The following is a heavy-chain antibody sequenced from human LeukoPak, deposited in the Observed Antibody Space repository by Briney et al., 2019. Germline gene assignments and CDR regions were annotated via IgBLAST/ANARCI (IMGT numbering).Heavy chain of an antibody. D-gene: IGHD5-18*01. CDR3: ARSTRGYSYPH. CDR1: GGSISSYY. CDR2: IYYSGST. Sequence: SETLSLTCTVSGGSISSYYWSWIRQPPGKGLEWIGYIYYSGSTNYNPSLKSRVTISVDTSKNQFSLKLSSVTAADTAVYYCARSTRGYSYPHWGQGTLVTVS. V-gene: IGHV4-59*01. J-gene: IGHJ4*02.